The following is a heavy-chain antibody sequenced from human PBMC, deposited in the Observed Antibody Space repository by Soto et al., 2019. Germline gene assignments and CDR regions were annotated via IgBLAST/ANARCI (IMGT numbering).Heavy chain of an antibody. CDR1: GFTFSSYA. V-gene: IGHV3-23*01. J-gene: IGHJ6*02. CDR3: AKDRLTIFGVVIIPYYYGMDV. CDR2: ISGSGGST. Sequence: GGSLRLSCAASGFTFSSYAMSWVRQAPGKGLEWVSAISGSGGSTYYADSVKGRFTISRDNSKNTLYLQMNSLRAEDTAVYYCAKDRLTIFGVVIIPYYYGMDVWGQGTTVTVSS. D-gene: IGHD3-3*01.